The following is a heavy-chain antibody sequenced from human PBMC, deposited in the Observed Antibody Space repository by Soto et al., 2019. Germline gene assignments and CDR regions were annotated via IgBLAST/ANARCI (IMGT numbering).Heavy chain of an antibody. J-gene: IGHJ6*02. V-gene: IGHV4-30-2*01. Sequence: SETLSLTCAVSGGSISSGGYSWSWIRQPPGKGLEWIGYIYHSGSTYYNPSLKGRVTMSVDRSKNQFSLKLSSVTAADTAVYYCARVSTIFGVGYYYGMDVWGQGTTVTVS. CDR2: IYHSGST. CDR1: GGSISSGGYS. D-gene: IGHD3-3*01. CDR3: ARVSTIFGVGYYYGMDV.